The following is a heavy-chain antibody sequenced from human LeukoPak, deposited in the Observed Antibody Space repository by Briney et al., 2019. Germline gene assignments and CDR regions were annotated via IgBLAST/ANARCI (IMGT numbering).Heavy chain of an antibody. D-gene: IGHD3-22*01. Sequence: ASVKVSCKASGGTFSSYAISWVRQAPGQGLEWMGGIIPIFGTANYAQKFQGRVTITADKSTSTAYMELSSLRSEDTAVYYCARTRPGGKYDSSGFYYFDYWGQGTLVTVSS. CDR2: IIPIFGTA. J-gene: IGHJ4*02. CDR1: GGTFSSYA. V-gene: IGHV1-69*06. CDR3: ARTRPGGKYDSSGFYYFDY.